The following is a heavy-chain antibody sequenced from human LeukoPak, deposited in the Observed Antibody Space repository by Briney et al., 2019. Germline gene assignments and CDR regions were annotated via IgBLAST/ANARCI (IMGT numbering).Heavy chain of an antibody. CDR3: ARGLSPFDY. D-gene: IGHD2-2*01. CDR1: GFRFSSYE. J-gene: IGHJ4*02. Sequence: GGSLRLSCAASGFRFSSYEMNWVRQAPGKGLEWISYISSSGATIFYADSVKGRFTISRDSAKNSLFLQMNSLRAEDTAVYYCARGLSPFDYWGQGTLVTVSS. V-gene: IGHV3-48*03. CDR2: ISSSGATI.